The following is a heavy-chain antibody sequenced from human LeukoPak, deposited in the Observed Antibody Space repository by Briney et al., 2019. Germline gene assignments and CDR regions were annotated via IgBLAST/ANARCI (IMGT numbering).Heavy chain of an antibody. CDR2: IYYSGST. CDR3: VRRQWELQYFDL. V-gene: IGHV4-59*01. J-gene: IGHJ2*01. CDR1: GGSISGYY. D-gene: IGHD1-26*01. Sequence: PSETLSLTCTVSGGSISGYYWSWIRQPPGQGLEWIGYIYYSGSTNYNPSLKSRVTISIDTSKNQFSLKLNSVTAADTAVYYCVRRQWELQYFDLWGRGTLVAVSS.